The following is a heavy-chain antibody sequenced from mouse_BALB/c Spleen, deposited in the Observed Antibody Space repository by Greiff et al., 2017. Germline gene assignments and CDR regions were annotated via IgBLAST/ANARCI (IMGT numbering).Heavy chain of an antibody. CDR3: TRQKGLDLYFDY. Sequence: EVQLQQSGTVLARPGASVKMSCKASGYSFTSYWMHWVKQRPGQGLEWIGAIYPGNSDTSYNQKFKGKAKLTAVTSASTAYMELSSLTNEDSAVYYCTRQKGLDLYFDYWGQGTTLTVSS. J-gene: IGHJ2*01. CDR2: IYPGNSDT. CDR1: GYSFTSYW. V-gene: IGHV1-5*01. D-gene: IGHD3-3*01.